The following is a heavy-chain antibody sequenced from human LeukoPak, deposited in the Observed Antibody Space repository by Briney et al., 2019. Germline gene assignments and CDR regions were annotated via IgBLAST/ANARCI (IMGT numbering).Heavy chain of an antibody. CDR3: ARQTPEYYFESGRKFDS. J-gene: IGHJ4*02. D-gene: IGHD2/OR15-2a*01. CDR1: GFTVSSDY. V-gene: IGHV3-66*04. Sequence: GGSRRLSCSVSGFTVSSDYVSWVRQAPGKGLEWVSVVYPRGQTYYADSVKGRFTLSRDTLNNTLHLQMNSLRVEDTAVYYCARQTPEYYFESGRKFDSWGQGTLVTVSS. CDR2: VYPRGQT.